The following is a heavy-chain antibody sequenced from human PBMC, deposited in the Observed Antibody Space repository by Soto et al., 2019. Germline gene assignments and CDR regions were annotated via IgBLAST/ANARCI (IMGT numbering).Heavy chain of an antibody. V-gene: IGHV1-18*01. CDR2: ISAYNGNT. J-gene: IGHJ6*03. CDR1: GYTFTSYG. Sequence: ASVKVSCKASGYTFTSYGISWVRQAPGQGLEWMGWISAYNGNTNYAQKLQGRVTMTTDTSTSTAYMELRSLRSDDTAVYYCARDLQPYYYYYYMDVWGNGTTVTVSS. D-gene: IGHD5-18*01. CDR3: ARDLQPYYYYYYMDV.